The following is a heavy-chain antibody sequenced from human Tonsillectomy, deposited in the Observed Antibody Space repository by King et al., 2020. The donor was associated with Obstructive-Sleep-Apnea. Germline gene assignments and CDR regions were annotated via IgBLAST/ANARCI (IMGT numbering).Heavy chain of an antibody. CDR3: ARLSTYSTGWDTDY. D-gene: IGHD6-19*01. CDR1: GGSISTYY. J-gene: IGHJ4*02. Sequence: QLQESGPGLVKPSETLSLSCTVSGGSISTYYWSWIRQPPGKGLEWIGYIYYSGSTNYNPSLKSRVTISVDTSRNQFSLKLNSVTAADTAVYYCARLSTYSTGWDTDYWGQGTLVTVSS. CDR2: IYYSGST. V-gene: IGHV4-59*08.